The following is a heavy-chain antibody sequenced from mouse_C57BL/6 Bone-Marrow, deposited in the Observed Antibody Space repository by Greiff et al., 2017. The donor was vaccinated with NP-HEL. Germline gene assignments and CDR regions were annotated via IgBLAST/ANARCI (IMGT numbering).Heavy chain of an antibody. Sequence: QVHVKQSGAELARPGASVKLSCKASGYTFTSYGISWVKQRTGQGLEWIGEIYPRSGNTYYNEKFKGKATLTADKSSSTAYTELRSLTSEDSAVYFCAPLLRWYAMDYWGQGTSVTVSS. V-gene: IGHV1-81*01. CDR3: APLLRWYAMDY. D-gene: IGHD1-1*01. J-gene: IGHJ4*01. CDR1: GYTFTSYG. CDR2: IYPRSGNT.